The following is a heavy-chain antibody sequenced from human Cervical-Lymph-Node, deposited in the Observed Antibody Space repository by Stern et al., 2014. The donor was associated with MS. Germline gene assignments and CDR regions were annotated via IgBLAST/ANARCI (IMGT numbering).Heavy chain of an antibody. Sequence: LQLQESGGGLVQPGGSLRLSCAASGFIFSSYAMTWVRQAPGKGLEWVSAISGSGGTTYYADSVKGRFTISRDNTKNTLYLQMNSLRADDTALYYCAREGRQYYFDYWGQGTLVTVSS. J-gene: IGHJ4*02. D-gene: IGHD6-19*01. CDR1: GFIFSSYA. CDR2: ISGSGGTT. CDR3: AREGRQYYFDY. V-gene: IGHV3-23*01.